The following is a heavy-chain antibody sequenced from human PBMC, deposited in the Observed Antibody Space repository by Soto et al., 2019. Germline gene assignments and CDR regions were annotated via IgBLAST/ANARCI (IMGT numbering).Heavy chain of an antibody. CDR3: ARGDYYDSSGYYYYYYGMDV. D-gene: IGHD3-22*01. J-gene: IGHJ6*02. CDR2: IIPILGIA. V-gene: IGHV1-69*10. Sequence: ASVKVSCKASGGTFSSYAISWVRQAPGQGLEWMGGIIPILGIANYAQKFQGRVTITADKSTSTAYMELSSLRSEDTAVYYCARGDYYDSSGYYYYYYGMDVWGRGTTVTVSS. CDR1: GGTFSSYA.